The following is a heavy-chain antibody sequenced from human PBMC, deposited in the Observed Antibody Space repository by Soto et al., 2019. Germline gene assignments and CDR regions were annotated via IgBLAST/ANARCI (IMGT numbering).Heavy chain of an antibody. D-gene: IGHD3-3*01. J-gene: IGHJ4*02. V-gene: IGHV3-23*01. CDR1: GFTFSSYV. CDR3: AKDGTRLEWLLPFDY. CDR2: IGATGGTT. Sequence: GGSLRLSCAGSGFTFSSYVMSWVRQAPGKGLEWVSTIGATGGTTFYADSVKGRFTISRDNFKSTLFLQMNSLRAEDTAVYYCAKDGTRLEWLLPFDYWGQGTLVTVSS.